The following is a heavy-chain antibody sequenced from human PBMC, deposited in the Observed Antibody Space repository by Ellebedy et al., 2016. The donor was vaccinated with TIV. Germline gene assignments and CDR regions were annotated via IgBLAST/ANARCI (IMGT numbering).Heavy chain of an antibody. Sequence: ASVKVSCKVSGYTLTELSMHWVRQAPGQRLEWMGWINAGNGNTKYSQKFQGRVTITRDTSASTAYMELSGLRSEDTAVYYCATEVIAAAAIQPNFDYWGQGTLVTVSS. CDR2: INAGNGNT. CDR1: GYTLTELS. CDR3: ATEVIAAAAIQPNFDY. V-gene: IGHV1-3*01. D-gene: IGHD2-2*02. J-gene: IGHJ4*02.